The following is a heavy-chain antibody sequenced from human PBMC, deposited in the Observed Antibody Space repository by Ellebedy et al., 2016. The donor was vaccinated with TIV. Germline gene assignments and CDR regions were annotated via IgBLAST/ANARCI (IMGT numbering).Heavy chain of an antibody. V-gene: IGHV3-30*04. CDR2: ISHDGRNK. D-gene: IGHD3-10*01. CDR1: GFTFNIFD. CDR3: ASDWRMDRGIIKSVSDF. Sequence: GESLKISCAASGFTFNIFDMHWVRQAPGEGLEWVAVISHDGRNKSYADSVKGRFTISRDNSKNTLDLQMNSLRAEDTAVYYCASDWRMDRGIIKSVSDFWGQGTLVTVSS. J-gene: IGHJ4*02.